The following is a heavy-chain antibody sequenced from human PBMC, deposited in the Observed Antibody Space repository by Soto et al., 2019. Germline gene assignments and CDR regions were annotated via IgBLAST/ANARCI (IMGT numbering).Heavy chain of an antibody. V-gene: IGHV4-4*08. CDR3: ARLRLTGYFDY. CDR2: IYNSGST. Sequence: SETLSLTCSVSGGSVSTYYWSWVRQPPGKGLEWIGYIYNSGSTYYNPSLKSRVTISRDNAMNSLYLQMNSLRAEDTAVYYCARLRLTGYFDYWGQGTLVTVSS. J-gene: IGHJ4*02. CDR1: GGSVSTYY.